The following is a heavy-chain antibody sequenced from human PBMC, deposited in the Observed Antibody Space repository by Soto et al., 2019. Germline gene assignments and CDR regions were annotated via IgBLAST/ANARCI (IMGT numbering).Heavy chain of an antibody. D-gene: IGHD3-3*01. CDR1: GGSISSSSYY. CDR2: IYYSGST. CDR3: ARGNYDFWSGKYYGMDV. V-gene: IGHV4-39*01. J-gene: IGHJ6*02. Sequence: QLQLQESGPGLVKPSETLSLTCTVSGGSISSSSYYWGWIRQPPGKGLEWIGSIYYSGSTYYNPSLKSRVTISVDTSKNQFSLKLSSVTAADMAVYYCARGNYDFWSGKYYGMDVWGQGTTVTVSS.